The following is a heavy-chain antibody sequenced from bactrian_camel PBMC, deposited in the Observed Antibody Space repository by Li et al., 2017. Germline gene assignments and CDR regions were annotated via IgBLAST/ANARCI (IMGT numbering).Heavy chain of an antibody. CDR3: VRSVVVTGCFGY. D-gene: IGHD8*01. Sequence: HVQLVESGGGSVQAGGSLRLSCSASGYTYRWNCMGWFRQAPGKEREGVAVTDDDGHTRYPDSVKGRFTISRDNTLNTLYLEMNSLKPEDTAVYYCVRSVVVTGCFGYWGQGTQVTVS. CDR1: GYTYRWNC. V-gene: IGHV3S26*01. CDR2: VTDDDGHT. J-gene: IGHJ6*01.